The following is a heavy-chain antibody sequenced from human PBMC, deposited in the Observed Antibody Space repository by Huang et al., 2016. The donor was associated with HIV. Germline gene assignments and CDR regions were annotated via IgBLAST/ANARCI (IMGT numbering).Heavy chain of an antibody. Sequence: QVQLVESGGGVVQPGGSLRLSCAASGFTFSSYGMHWVRQAPGKGLEWVAFIKYDGRNRYYADSVKGRFTSSRDNSKNTLYLQMNSLRAEDTAVYFCAKFGSSGYLPRYSFDYWGQGTLVTVSS. CDR1: GFTFSSYG. V-gene: IGHV3-30*02. J-gene: IGHJ4*02. D-gene: IGHD3-22*01. CDR3: AKFGSSGYLPRYSFDY. CDR2: IKYDGRNR.